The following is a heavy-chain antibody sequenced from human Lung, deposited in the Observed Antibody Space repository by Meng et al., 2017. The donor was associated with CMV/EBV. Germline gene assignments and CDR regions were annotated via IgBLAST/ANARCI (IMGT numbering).Heavy chain of an antibody. Sequence: SETLSLXCSVSGGSISSGSYYWVWVRQPPGKGLECIGEIQHGGSTYYNPSLKTPVTISVDTSKNQFSVSLTSVTAADTAVYDCASRRYDSLYYYDYWGQGEXVTVSS. CDR1: GGSISSGSYY. J-gene: IGHJ4*02. CDR2: IQHGGST. CDR3: ASRRYDSLYYYDY. D-gene: IGHD3-3*01. V-gene: IGHV4-39*07.